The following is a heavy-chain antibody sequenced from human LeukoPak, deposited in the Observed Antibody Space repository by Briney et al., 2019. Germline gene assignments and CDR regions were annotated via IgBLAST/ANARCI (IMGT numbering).Heavy chain of an antibody. J-gene: IGHJ4*02. D-gene: IGHD3-22*01. Sequence: SGPTLVKPTQTLTLTCTFSGFSLSTSGVGVGWIRQPPGNALDCRALIYWDYDKRYSPSLKSRLTITKYTSKNQVVLTMTNMDPVDTATSLCPHSFRYYDDSSGYSPPGFFDYWGQGTLVTVSS. CDR2: IYWDYDK. CDR3: PHSFRYYDDSSGYSPPGFFDY. CDR1: GFSLSTSGVG. V-gene: IGHV2-5*02.